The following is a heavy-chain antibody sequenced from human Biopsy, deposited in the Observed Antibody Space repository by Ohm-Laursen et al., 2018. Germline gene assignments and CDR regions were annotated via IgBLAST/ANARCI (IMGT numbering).Heavy chain of an antibody. D-gene: IGHD3-22*01. V-gene: IGHV3-30*18. CDR3: AKDQGYYYDRSVYYYFDY. Sequence: SLRLSCTASRFTFSTYGLHWVRQAPGKGLEWVAVISFDGSDQKYADSVKGRFTISRDNSKNTLYLQMNSLRAEDTAVYYCAKDQGYYYDRSVYYYFDYWGQGTLVTVSS. CDR1: RFTFSTYG. J-gene: IGHJ4*02. CDR2: ISFDGSDQ.